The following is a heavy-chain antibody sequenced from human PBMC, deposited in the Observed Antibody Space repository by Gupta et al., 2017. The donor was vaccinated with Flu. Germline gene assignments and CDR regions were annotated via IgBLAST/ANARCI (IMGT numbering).Heavy chain of an antibody. V-gene: IGHV3-48*03. J-gene: IGHJ4*02. CDR2: ISSSGSTI. CDR3: ARSPGSRGVSVVIAIPWYFDY. Sequence: EWVSYISSSGSTIYYADSVKGRFTISRDNAKNSLYLQMNSLRAEDTAVYYCARSPGSRGVSVVIAIPWYFDYWGQGTLVTVSS. D-gene: IGHD2-21*01.